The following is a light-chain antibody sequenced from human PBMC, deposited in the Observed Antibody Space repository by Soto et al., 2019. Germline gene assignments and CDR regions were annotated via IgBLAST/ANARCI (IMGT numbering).Light chain of an antibody. CDR3: QQYHTLPIT. CDR2: DTS. V-gene: IGKV1-33*01. CDR1: QGINNY. Sequence: YITHSPSSLSASVGDRVTITCQASQGINNYLNWYQQKPGNAPKLLIFDTSDLETGVPSRFSGRGSGTDFTFTISSLQPEDVAAYYCQQYHTLPITFGGGTKVDIK. J-gene: IGKJ4*01.